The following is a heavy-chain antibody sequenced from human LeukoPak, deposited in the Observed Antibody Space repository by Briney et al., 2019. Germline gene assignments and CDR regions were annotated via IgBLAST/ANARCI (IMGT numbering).Heavy chain of an antibody. CDR3: AREYDFWSGYHPYYYYMDV. J-gene: IGHJ6*03. CDR1: GYTFTSYG. Sequence: GASVKVSCKASGYTFTSYGISWVRQAPGQGLEWMGWISAYNGNTNYAQKLQGRVTMTTDTSTSTAYMELRSLRSDDTAVYYCAREYDFWSGYHPYYYYMDVWGKGTTVTVSS. D-gene: IGHD3-3*01. V-gene: IGHV1-18*01. CDR2: ISAYNGNT.